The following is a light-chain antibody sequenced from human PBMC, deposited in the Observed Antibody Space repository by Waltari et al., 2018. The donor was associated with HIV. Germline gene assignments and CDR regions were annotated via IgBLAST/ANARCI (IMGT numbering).Light chain of an antibody. CDR2: DNN. V-gene: IGLV1-51*01. CDR3: GTWDNNMSVVV. J-gene: IGLJ3*02. CDR1: SSNIGSHY. Sequence: QSVLTQPPSVSAAPGQKVTISCSGSSSNIGSHYISWYQQLQGTTPRLLIFDNNERPPAIPDRFSGSKSGTSDTLDITGRQIGDEADYYCGTWDNNMSVVVFGGGTKLTVL.